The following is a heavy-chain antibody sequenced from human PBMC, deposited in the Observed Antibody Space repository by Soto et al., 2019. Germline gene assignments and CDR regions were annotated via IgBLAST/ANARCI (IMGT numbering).Heavy chain of an antibody. Sequence: QVPLVQSGAEVKKPGASVKVSCKASGYIFTSYAMHWVRQAPGQRLEWMGWINAGNGNTKYSQKFQGRVTITRDTSASTAYMELSSLRSEDTAVYYCARVSGIAVAEVWGQGTLGTVSS. CDR3: ARVSGIAVAEV. CDR1: GYIFTSYA. J-gene: IGHJ4*02. D-gene: IGHD6-19*01. V-gene: IGHV1-3*01. CDR2: INAGNGNT.